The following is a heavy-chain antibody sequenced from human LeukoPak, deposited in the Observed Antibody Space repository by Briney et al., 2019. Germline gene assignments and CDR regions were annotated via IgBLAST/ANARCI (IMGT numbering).Heavy chain of an antibody. J-gene: IGHJ4*02. CDR1: GFTFSSYE. V-gene: IGHV3-48*03. D-gene: IGHD3-16*01. CDR3: ARDFMITFGGATPFDY. Sequence: PGGSLRLSCAASGFTFSSYEMNWVRHAPGKGLEWVSYISSSGSTIYYADSVKGRFTISRDNAKNSLYLQMNSLRAEDTAVYYCARDFMITFGGATPFDYWGQGTLVTVSS. CDR2: ISSSGSTI.